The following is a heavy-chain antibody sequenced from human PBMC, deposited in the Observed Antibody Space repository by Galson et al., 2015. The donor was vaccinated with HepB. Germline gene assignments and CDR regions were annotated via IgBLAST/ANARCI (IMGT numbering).Heavy chain of an antibody. V-gene: IGHV3-23*01. CDR1: GFTFSSYA. J-gene: IGHJ4*02. Sequence: SLRLSCAASGFTFSSYAMSWVRQAPGKGLEWVSAISGSGGSTYYADSVKGRFTISRDNSKNTLYLQMNSLRAEDTAVYYCAKDIVLMVYATNFDYWGQGTLVTVSS. CDR2: ISGSGGST. CDR3: AKDIVLMVYATNFDY. D-gene: IGHD2-8*01.